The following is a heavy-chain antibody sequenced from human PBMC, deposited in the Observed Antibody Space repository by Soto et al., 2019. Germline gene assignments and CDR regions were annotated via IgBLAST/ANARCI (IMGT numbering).Heavy chain of an antibody. CDR2: ISGSGGST. CDR1: GSTFSSYA. CDR3: AKDPGRSGTGY. V-gene: IGHV3-23*01. J-gene: IGHJ4*02. D-gene: IGHD6-25*01. Sequence: GGSLRLSCAASGSTFSSYAMSWVRQAPGKGLEWVSAISGSGGSTYYADSVKGRFTISRDNSKNTLYLQMNSLRAEDTAVYYCAKDPGRSGTGYWGQGTLVTVSS.